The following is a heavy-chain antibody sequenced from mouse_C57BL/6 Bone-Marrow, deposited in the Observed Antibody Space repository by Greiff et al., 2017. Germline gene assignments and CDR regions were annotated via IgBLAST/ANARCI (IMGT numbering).Heavy chain of an antibody. D-gene: IGHD2-4*01. CDR1: GFNIKDDY. CDR3: TTFYYDYDY. CDR2: IDPENGDT. J-gene: IGHJ3*01. Sequence: VQLQQSGAELVRPGASVKLSCTASGFNIKDDYMHWVKQRPEQGLEWIGWIDPENGDTEYASKFQGKATITADTSSNTAYLQLSSLTSEDTAVYYCTTFYYDYDYWGQGTLVTVSA. V-gene: IGHV14-4*01.